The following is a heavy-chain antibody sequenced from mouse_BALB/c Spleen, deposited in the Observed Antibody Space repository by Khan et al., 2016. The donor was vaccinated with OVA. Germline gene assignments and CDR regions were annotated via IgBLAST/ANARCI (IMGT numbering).Heavy chain of an antibody. Sequence: LVESGPELKKPGETVKISCKASGYTFTNNGMNWVKQNPGKGLKWMGWINTYTGEPTYANDFKGRFAFSLETSATTAYLQINNLKNEDTATYFCARVGYAGTMDYWGQGTSVTVSS. D-gene: IGHD4-1*01. J-gene: IGHJ4*01. CDR1: GYTFTNNG. CDR2: INTYTGEP. CDR3: ARVGYAGTMDY. V-gene: IGHV9-3-1*01.